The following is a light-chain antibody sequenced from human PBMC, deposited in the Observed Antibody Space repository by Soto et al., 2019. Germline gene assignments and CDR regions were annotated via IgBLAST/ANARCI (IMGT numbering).Light chain of an antibody. CDR2: AAS. J-gene: IGKJ4*01. Sequence: DIQMTQSPSSVSASVGDRVTITCRASQRISGWLAWYQQKPGKAPKLLIYAASNLKSGVPSRFSGSGSGTDFTLTISSLQPDDFAAYFCQHYKSFSLTFGGGTKVDIK. V-gene: IGKV1-12*01. CDR3: QHYKSFSLT. CDR1: QRISGW.